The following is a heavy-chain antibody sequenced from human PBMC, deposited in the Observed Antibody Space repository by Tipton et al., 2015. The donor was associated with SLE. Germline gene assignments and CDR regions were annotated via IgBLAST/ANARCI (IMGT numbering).Heavy chain of an antibody. J-gene: IGHJ4*02. CDR1: RGSIRSYY. CDR3: AREYSGSALGY. Sequence: TLSLTCTVSRGSIRSYYWSWIRQPPGKGLEWIGYIYYDGSTNYNPSLKSRVTMSIDTSKTQFSLRLTSVTSADTAVYYCAREYSGSALGYWGQGTLVTVSS. V-gene: IGHV4-59*13. CDR2: IYYDGST. D-gene: IGHD1-26*01.